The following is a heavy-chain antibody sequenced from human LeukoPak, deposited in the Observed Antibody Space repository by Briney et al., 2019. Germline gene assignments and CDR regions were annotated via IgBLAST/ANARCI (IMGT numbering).Heavy chain of an antibody. D-gene: IGHD1-14*01. V-gene: IGHV4-59*01. CDR3: AKGGPEASAGLSWFDP. CDR2: TFYSGDV. CDR1: GGSITFYY. J-gene: IGHJ5*02. Sequence: SETLSLTCTVSGGSITFYYWHWMRQPPGKGLEWIGHTFYSGDVKYNPSLESRVTISVDRSKNQISLNLNSVTAADTAVYYCAKGGPEASAGLSWFDPWGQGTLVTVSS.